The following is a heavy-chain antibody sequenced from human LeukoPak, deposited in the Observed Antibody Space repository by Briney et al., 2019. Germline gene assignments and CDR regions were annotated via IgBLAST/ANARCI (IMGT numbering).Heavy chain of an antibody. CDR3: TRGTDTIFGVVMLGDI. Sequence: ASVKVSCKTSGGTFNSYTVSWVRQAPGQGLEWMGGIIPILGTAKYAQKFQGRVTVTEDESTRTAYMELSNLRSEDTAIYYCTRGTDTIFGVVMLGDIWGQGTMVTVSS. CDR1: GGTFNSYT. D-gene: IGHD3-3*01. CDR2: IIPILGTA. J-gene: IGHJ3*02. V-gene: IGHV1-69*13.